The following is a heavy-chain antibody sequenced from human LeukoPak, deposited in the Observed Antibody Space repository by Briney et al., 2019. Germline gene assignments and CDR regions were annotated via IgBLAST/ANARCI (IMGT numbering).Heavy chain of an antibody. CDR3: ATITEAPY. CDR1: GYTFTGYY. CDR2: FDPEDGET. V-gene: IGHV1-24*01. J-gene: IGHJ4*02. Sequence: ASVKVSCKASGYTFTGYYMHWVRQAPGKGLEWMGGFDPEDGETIYAQKFQGRVTMTEDTSTDTAYMELSSLRSEDTAVYYCATITEAPYWGQGTLVTVSS. D-gene: IGHD3-10*01.